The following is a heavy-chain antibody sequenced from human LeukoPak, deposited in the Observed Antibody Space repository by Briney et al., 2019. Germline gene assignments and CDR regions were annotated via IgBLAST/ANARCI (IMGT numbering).Heavy chain of an antibody. Sequence: GGSLRLSCAASGFTFSSYAMSWVRQAPGKGLEWVSAISGSGGSTYYADSVKGRFTISRDNSKNTLYLQMNSLMAEDTAVDYCAKEQLGRPQREDDAFDIWGQGTMVTVSS. J-gene: IGHJ3*02. CDR2: ISGSGGST. V-gene: IGHV3-23*01. CDR3: AKEQLGRPQREDDAFDI. CDR1: GFTFSSYA. D-gene: IGHD1-1*01.